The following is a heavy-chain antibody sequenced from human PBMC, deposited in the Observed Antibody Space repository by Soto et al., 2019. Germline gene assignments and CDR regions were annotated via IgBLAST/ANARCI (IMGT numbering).Heavy chain of an antibody. CDR3: ARGPQDTALLYWFDP. CDR1: GGSISSYY. V-gene: IGHV4-59*01. Sequence: SETLSLTCTVSGGSISSYYWSWIRQPPGKGLEWIGYIYYSGSTNYNPSLKSRVTISVDTSKNQFSLKLSSVTAADTAVYYCARGPQDTALLYWFDPWGQGTLVTVSS. J-gene: IGHJ5*02. CDR2: IYYSGST. D-gene: IGHD5-18*01.